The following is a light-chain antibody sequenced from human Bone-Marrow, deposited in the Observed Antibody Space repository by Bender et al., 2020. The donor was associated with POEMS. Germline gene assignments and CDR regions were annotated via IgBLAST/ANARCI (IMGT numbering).Light chain of an antibody. CDR2: RNN. CDR3: AAWDDSLGGHV. V-gene: IGLV1-47*01. J-gene: IGLJ1*01. CDR1: SSNIGSNY. Sequence: QSVLTQPPSASGTPGQRVTISCSGNSSNIGSNYVFWYQQLPGAAPKVLIYRNNQRPSGVPDRFSGSKSGTSASLAISGLRSEDEADYYCAAWDDSLGGHVFGRGTKVTVL.